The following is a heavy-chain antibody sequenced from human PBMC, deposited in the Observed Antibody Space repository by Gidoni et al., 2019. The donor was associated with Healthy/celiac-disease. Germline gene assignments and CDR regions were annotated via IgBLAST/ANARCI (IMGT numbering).Heavy chain of an antibody. J-gene: IGHJ6*02. CDR1: GCSISSSSYY. V-gene: IGHV4-39*01. CDR3: ARHSSYTWNNRIYYYYGMDV. Sequence: QLQLQESGPGLVKPSETLSLTCTVSGCSISSSSYYWGWIRQPPGKGLEWIGSIYYSGSTYYNPSLKSRVTISVDTSKNQFSLKLSSVTAADTAVYYCARHSSYTWNNRIYYYYGMDVWGQGTTVTVSS. D-gene: IGHD1-1*01. CDR2: IYYSGST.